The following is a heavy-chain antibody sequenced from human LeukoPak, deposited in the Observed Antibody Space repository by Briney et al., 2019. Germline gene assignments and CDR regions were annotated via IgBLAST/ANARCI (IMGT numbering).Heavy chain of an antibody. CDR1: GGSISSYY. CDR3: ARGYGDYGISWFDP. V-gene: IGHV4-59*01. CDR2: IYYSGST. J-gene: IGHJ5*02. Sequence: PSETLSLTCTVSGGSISSYYWSWIRQPPGKGLEWIGYIYYSGSTNYNPSLKSRVTISVDTSKNQFSLKLSSVTAADTAVYYCARGYGDYGISWFDPWGQGTLVTVSS. D-gene: IGHD4-17*01.